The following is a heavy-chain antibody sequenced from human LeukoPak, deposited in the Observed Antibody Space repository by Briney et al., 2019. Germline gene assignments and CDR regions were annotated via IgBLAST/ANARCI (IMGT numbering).Heavy chain of an antibody. V-gene: IGHV3-23*01. D-gene: IGHD5-12*01. Sequence: PGGSLRLSCAASGFTFSSYAMSWVRQAPGKGLEWVSAISGSGGSTYYADSVKGRFTISRDNSKNTLYLQMNSLRAEDTAVYYCARASRGYSGYGPVYWGQGTLVTVSS. CDR3: ARASRGYSGYGPVY. J-gene: IGHJ4*02. CDR1: GFTFSSYA. CDR2: ISGSGGST.